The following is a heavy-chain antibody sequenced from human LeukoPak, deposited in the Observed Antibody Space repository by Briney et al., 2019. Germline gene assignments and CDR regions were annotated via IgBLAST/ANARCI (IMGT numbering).Heavy chain of an antibody. V-gene: IGHV3-13*01. CDR3: ARGVDGFDP. Sequence: GGSLRLSCAASEFTFSRYDIHWVRQAAGRGLEWVAAIAIAGDTFYAGSVKGRFTISRENAKNSLYLQMNSLRAGDTAVYYCARGVDGFDPWGQGTLVTVSS. CDR1: EFTFSRYD. CDR2: IAIAGDT. J-gene: IGHJ5*02.